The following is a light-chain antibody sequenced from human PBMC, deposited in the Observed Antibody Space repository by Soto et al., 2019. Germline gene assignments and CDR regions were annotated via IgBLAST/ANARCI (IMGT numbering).Light chain of an antibody. Sequence: DIQMTQSPSSLSASVGDRVTITCRASQSISSYLNWYQQKPGKAPKXLIYAASSLQSGVPSRFSGSGSGTDLTITISSLQPEDCETYDGQQSYSTPITFGQGTRLEI. CDR3: QQSYSTPIT. CDR2: AAS. J-gene: IGKJ5*01. V-gene: IGKV1-39*01. CDR1: QSISSY.